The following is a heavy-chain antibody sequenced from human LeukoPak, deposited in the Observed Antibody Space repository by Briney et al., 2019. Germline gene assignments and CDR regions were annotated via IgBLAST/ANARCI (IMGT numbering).Heavy chain of an antibody. J-gene: IGHJ4*02. V-gene: IGHV4-34*01. CDR2: INHSGST. Sequence: SETLSLTCAVYGGSFSGYYWSWIRQPPGKGLEWIGEINHSGSTNYNPSLKSRVTMSVDTSKNQFSLKLSSVTAADTAVYYCARDTYYYGSGTYYFNYWGQGTLVTVSS. D-gene: IGHD3-10*01. CDR1: GGSFSGYY. CDR3: ARDTYYYGSGTYYFNY.